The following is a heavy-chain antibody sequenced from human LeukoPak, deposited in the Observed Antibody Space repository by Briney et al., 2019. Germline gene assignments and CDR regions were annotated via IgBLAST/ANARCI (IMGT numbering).Heavy chain of an antibody. CDR3: ARPVGSGWLYNWFDP. Sequence: GESLKISCKASGYIFRTYWIAWVRQAPGKGLKWMGIIYPGDSDTRYNPSFQGQVTISVDKSISTAYLQWSSLQDSDTAMYYCARPVGSGWLYNWFDPWGQGTLVTVSS. V-gene: IGHV5-51*01. CDR1: GYIFRTYW. J-gene: IGHJ5*02. CDR2: IYPGDSDT. D-gene: IGHD6-19*01.